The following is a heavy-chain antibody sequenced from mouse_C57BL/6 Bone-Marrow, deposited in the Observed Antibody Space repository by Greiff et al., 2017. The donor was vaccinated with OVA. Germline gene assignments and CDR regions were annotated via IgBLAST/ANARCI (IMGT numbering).Heavy chain of an antibody. Sequence: QVQLQQPGAELVKPGASVKLSCKASGYTFTSYWMHWVKQRPGQGLEWIGMIHPNSGSTNYNEKFKSKATLTVDKSSSTAYMQLSSLTSEDSAVYYCARNGNFYGAMDYWGQGTSVTVSS. CDR1: GYTFTSYW. J-gene: IGHJ4*01. D-gene: IGHD1-1*01. CDR3: ARNGNFYGAMDY. V-gene: IGHV1-64*01. CDR2: IHPNSGST.